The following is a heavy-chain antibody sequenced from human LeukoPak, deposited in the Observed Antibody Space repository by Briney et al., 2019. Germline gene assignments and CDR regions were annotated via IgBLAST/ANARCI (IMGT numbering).Heavy chain of an antibody. CDR3: ARGGGYCSSCFDY. D-gene: IGHD2-2*01. Sequence: GGSLRLSCAASGFTFDDYAMHWVRQAPGKGLEWVSVIYSGGSTYYADSVKGRFTISRDNSKNTLYLQMNSLRAEDTAVYYCARGGGYCSSCFDYWGQGTLVTVSS. CDR1: GFTFDDYA. CDR2: IYSGGST. V-gene: IGHV3-66*01. J-gene: IGHJ4*02.